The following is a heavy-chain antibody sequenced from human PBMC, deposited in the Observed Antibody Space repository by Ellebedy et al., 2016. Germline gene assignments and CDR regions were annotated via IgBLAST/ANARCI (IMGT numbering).Heavy chain of an antibody. CDR1: GFTFSSYA. CDR3: TRGGLDNSFDV. CDR2: ISGSGGST. V-gene: IGHV3-23*01. Sequence: GGSLRLSXAASGFTFSSYAMSWVRQAPGKGLEWVSAISGSGGSTYYADSVKGRFTISRDNSKNTLYLQMNSLRDEDTAVYYCTRGGLDNSFDVWGQGTMVTVS. J-gene: IGHJ3*01. D-gene: IGHD3-16*01.